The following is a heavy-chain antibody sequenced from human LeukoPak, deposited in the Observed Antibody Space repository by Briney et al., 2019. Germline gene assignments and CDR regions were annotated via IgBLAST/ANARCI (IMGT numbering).Heavy chain of an antibody. Sequence: GGSLRLSCAASGFTVSSNYMSWVRQAPGKGLEWVSVIYSGGSTYSADSVKGRFTISRDNSKNTLYLQMNSLRAEDTAVYYCAKANDFWSGPGVYWGQGTLVTVSS. CDR2: IYSGGST. J-gene: IGHJ4*02. CDR3: AKANDFWSGPGVY. V-gene: IGHV3-53*01. CDR1: GFTVSSNY. D-gene: IGHD3-3*01.